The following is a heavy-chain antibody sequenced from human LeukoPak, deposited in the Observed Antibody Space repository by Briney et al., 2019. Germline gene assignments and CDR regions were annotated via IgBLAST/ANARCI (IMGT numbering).Heavy chain of an antibody. V-gene: IGHV3-13*01. CDR3: ARGYYGDYTPSDALDI. J-gene: IGHJ3*02. D-gene: IGHD4-17*01. Sequence: LPGGSLRLSCAASGFTFSSYDMHWVRQATGKGLEWVSAIGTAGDTYYPGSVKGRFTISRENAKNSLYLQMNSLRAGDTAVYYCARGYYGDYTPSDALDIWGQGTMVTVSS. CDR2: IGTAGDT. CDR1: GFTFSSYD.